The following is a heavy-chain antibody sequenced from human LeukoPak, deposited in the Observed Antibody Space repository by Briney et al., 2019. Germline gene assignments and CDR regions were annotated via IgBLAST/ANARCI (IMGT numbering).Heavy chain of an antibody. V-gene: IGHV3-7*04. CDR1: GLTFSSYW. J-gene: IGHJ4*02. D-gene: IGHD3-16*01. CDR2: IKYDGSET. CDR3: ARDSTLSNY. Sequence: GGSLRLSCAASGLTFSSYWMTWVRQAPGKGLEWVATIKYDGSETYYVDSVRGRFSISRDNAKNSLYLQTNSLRAEDTAVYYCARDSTLSNYWGQGTLVTVSS.